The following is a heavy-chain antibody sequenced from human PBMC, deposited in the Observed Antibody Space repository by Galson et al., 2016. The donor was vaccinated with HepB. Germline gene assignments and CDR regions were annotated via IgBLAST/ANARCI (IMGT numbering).Heavy chain of an antibody. CDR3: ARRFSNFGVYYFDH. CDR1: GYTFSSSW. D-gene: IGHD3-10*01. CDR2: IYPGDPDT. J-gene: IGHJ4*02. V-gene: IGHV5-51*01. Sequence: QSGAEAKKTGESLKISCKGSGYTFSSSWIAWVRQRPGTGVEWIATIYPGDPDTRYSPSFQGQVTISVDKSISTAYLQWSSLKASDTAMYYCARRFSNFGVYYFDHWGQGTLATVSS.